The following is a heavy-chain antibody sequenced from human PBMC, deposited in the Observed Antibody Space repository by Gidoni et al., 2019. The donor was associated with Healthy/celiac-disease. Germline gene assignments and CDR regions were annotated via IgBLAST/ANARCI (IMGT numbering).Heavy chain of an antibody. CDR3: ARDNGYYGSGTNHYFDY. Sequence: EVQLVESGGGLVKPGGSLRLSCAASGFTFSSYSMNWVRQAPGKGLEWVSSISSSSSYIYHADSVKGRFTISRDNAKNSLYLQMNSLRAEDTALYYCARDNGYYGSGTNHYFDYWGQGALVTVSS. CDR1: GFTFSSYS. J-gene: IGHJ4*02. V-gene: IGHV3-21*01. D-gene: IGHD3-10*01. CDR2: ISSSSSYI.